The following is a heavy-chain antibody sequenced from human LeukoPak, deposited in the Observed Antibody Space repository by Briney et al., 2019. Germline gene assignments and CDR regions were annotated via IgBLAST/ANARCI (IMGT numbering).Heavy chain of an antibody. Sequence: PGGSLRLSCAASGFTFSTYCMHWVRQAPGKGPMWVSRICPDGTVTNYADSVKARFIISRDNARNTVYLQMNSLRVEDTAVYYCVKASSSSPQYNWFDAWGQGTLVTVSS. CDR2: ICPDGTVT. V-gene: IGHV3-74*01. J-gene: IGHJ5*02. CDR3: VKASSSSPQYNWFDA. D-gene: IGHD6-6*01. CDR1: GFTFSTYC.